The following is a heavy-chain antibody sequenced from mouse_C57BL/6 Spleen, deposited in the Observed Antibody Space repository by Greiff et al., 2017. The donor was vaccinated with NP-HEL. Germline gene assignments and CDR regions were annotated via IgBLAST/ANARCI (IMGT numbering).Heavy chain of an antibody. D-gene: IGHD1-1*01. J-gene: IGHJ2*01. V-gene: IGHV1-50*01. CDR2: IDPSDSYT. CDR1: GYTFTSYW. CDR3: ARSYYYGSSANYFDY. Sequence: VKLQEPGAELVKPGASVKLSCKASGYTFTSYWMQWVKQRPGQGLEWIGEIDPSDSYTNYNQKFKGKATLTVDTSSSTAYMQLSSLTSEDSAVYYCARSYYYGSSANYFDYWGQGTTLTVSS.